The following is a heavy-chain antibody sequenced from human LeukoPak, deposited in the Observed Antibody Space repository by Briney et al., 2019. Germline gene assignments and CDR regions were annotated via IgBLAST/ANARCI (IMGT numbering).Heavy chain of an antibody. CDR2: ISSSSSYT. CDR3: ARVVGSTSPMDY. Sequence: GGSLRLSCAASGFTFSSYSMNWVRQAPGKGLEWVSSISSSSSYTYYADSVKGRFTISRDNAKNSLYLQMNSLRAEDTAVYYCARVVGSTSPMDYWGQGTLVTVSS. J-gene: IGHJ4*02. V-gene: IGHV3-21*01. CDR1: GFTFSSYS. D-gene: IGHD2-2*01.